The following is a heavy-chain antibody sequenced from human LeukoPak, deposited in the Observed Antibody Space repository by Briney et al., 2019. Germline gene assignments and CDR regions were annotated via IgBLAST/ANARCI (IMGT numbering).Heavy chain of an antibody. V-gene: IGHV4-4*07. J-gene: IGHJ4*02. CDR2: VRWGTA. CDR3: ARGTERTRISGYYSFDY. D-gene: IGHD5-12*01. Sequence: PSETLSLTCTVSGDSLSDHFWTWIRQPAGKGLEWIGRVRWGTAYYNPSLESRVTISLDTSNNHFSLKVTSVTAADTAVYYCARGTERTRISGYYSFDYWGQGPLVTVSS. CDR1: GDSLSDHF.